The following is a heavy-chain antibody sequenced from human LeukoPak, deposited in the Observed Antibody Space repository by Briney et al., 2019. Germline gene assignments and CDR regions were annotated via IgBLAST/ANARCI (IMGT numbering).Heavy chain of an antibody. Sequence: GGSLRLSCAASGFTVSSNYMSWVRQAPGKGLEWVSVIYSGGSTYYADSVKGRFTISRDNSKNTLYLQMNSLRAEDTAVYYCARATMVQGVFYYYYYMDVWGKGTTVTVSS. D-gene: IGHD3-10*01. CDR2: IYSGGST. CDR3: ARATMVQGVFYYYYYMDV. J-gene: IGHJ6*03. V-gene: IGHV3-53*05. CDR1: GFTVSSNY.